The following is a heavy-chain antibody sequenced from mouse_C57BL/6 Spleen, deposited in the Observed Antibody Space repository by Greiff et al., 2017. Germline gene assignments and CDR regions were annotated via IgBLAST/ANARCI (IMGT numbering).Heavy chain of an antibody. V-gene: IGHV1-81*01. Sequence: VQLQQSGAELARPGASVKLSCKASGYTFTSYGISWVKQRTGQGLEWIGEIYPRSGNNYYNEKFKGKATLTADKSSSTAYRELRSLTAEDSSVYFGARDYGSDYYAMDYWGQGTSVTVSS. CDR3: ARDYGSDYYAMDY. J-gene: IGHJ4*01. CDR1: GYTFTSYG. D-gene: IGHD1-1*01. CDR2: IYPRSGNN.